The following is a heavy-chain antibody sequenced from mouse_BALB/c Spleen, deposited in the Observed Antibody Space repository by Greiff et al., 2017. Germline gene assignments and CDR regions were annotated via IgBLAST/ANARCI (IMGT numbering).Heavy chain of an antibody. CDR2: ISSGGST. CDR1: GFTFSSYA. CDR3: ARGRRFYAMDY. J-gene: IGHJ4*01. Sequence: EVKVEESGGGLVKPGGSLKLSCAASGFTFSSYAMSWVRQTPEKRLEWVASISSGGSTYYPDSVKGRFTISRDNARNILYLQMSSLRSEDTAMYYCARGRRFYAMDYWGEGTSVTVSS. V-gene: IGHV5-6-5*01.